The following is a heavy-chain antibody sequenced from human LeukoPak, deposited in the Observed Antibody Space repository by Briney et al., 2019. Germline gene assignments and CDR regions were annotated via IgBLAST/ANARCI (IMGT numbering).Heavy chain of an antibody. D-gene: IGHD3-3*01. CDR1: GGSISSYY. CDR3: ARVSLLRRGGGVWFDP. Sequence: PSETLSLTCTVSGGSISSYYWSWIRQPPGKGLEWIGYIYYSGSTYYNPSLKSRVTISVDTSKNQFSLKLSSVTAADTAVYYCARVSLLRRGGGVWFDPWGQGTLVTVSS. J-gene: IGHJ5*02. CDR2: IYYSGST. V-gene: IGHV4-59*08.